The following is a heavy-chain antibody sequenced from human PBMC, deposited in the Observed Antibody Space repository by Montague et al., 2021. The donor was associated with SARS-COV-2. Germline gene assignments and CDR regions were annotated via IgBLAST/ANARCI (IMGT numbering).Heavy chain of an antibody. J-gene: IGHJ6*02. D-gene: IGHD2-15*01. CDR3: ARDERRASKWSYGLDV. V-gene: IGHV3-53*01. Sequence: SLRISCAAPGLTVSSNFLTWVRQAPGRGLEWVSFIDAIGNTYYADSVKGRFTVSRDNSKNTVYLQMNSLRVEDTAIYYCARDERRASKWSYGLDVWGPGTPVTVSS. CDR1: GLTVSSNF. CDR2: IDAIGNT.